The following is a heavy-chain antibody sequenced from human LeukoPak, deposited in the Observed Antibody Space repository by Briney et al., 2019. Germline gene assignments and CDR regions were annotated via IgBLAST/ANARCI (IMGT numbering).Heavy chain of an antibody. CDR2: ISSGSTII. Sequence: GGSLRLSCAASGFSFSSHTSNGGRQAPGKGVEWVSSISSGSTIIYYADSVRGGFTLSRENSRKTVYLQMKRLREEDTAEYYCSKDSHWILFDDWGQGTLVTVSS. J-gene: IGHJ4*02. D-gene: IGHD2-2*03. CDR3: SKDSHWILFDD. V-gene: IGHV3-48*02. CDR1: GFSFSSHT.